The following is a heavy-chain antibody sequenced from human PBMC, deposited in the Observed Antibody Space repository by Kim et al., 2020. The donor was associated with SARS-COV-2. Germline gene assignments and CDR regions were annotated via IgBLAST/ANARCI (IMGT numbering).Heavy chain of an antibody. CDR2: IYSGGST. V-gene: IGHV3-66*01. CDR3: ARDVVEVVGATSYWYFDL. J-gene: IGHJ2*01. CDR1: GFTVSSNY. D-gene: IGHD1-26*01. Sequence: GGSLRLSCAASGFTVSSNYMSWVRQAPGKGLEWVSVIYSGGSTYYADSVKGRFTISRDNSKNTLYLQMNSLRAEDTAVYYCARDVVEVVGATSYWYFDLCGRGTLVTVSS.